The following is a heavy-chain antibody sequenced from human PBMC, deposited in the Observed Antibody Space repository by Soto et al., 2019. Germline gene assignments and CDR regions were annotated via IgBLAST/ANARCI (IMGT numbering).Heavy chain of an antibody. CDR2: ISGSHNST. Sequence: GGSLRLSCAASGFAFSNYAMHWVRQAPGKGLEWVSAISGSHNSTYYADSVKGRFTISRDNSNNTLYLQMSSLRADDTAVYYCAPMGVWGQGTTVTVSS. CDR1: GFAFSNYA. V-gene: IGHV3-23*01. J-gene: IGHJ6*02. CDR3: APMGV.